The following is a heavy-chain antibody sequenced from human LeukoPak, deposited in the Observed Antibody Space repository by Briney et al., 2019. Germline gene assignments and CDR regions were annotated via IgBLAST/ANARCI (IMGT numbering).Heavy chain of an antibody. CDR2: ITPFNGNT. CDR1: GYTFTYRY. J-gene: IGHJ4*02. Sequence: GASVKVSCKASGYTFTYRYLHWVRQAPGQALEWMGWITPFNGNTNYAQKSQDRVTITRDRSMSTAYMELSILRSEDTAMYYCAASGSYGDFDYWGQGTLVTVSS. V-gene: IGHV1-45*02. CDR3: AASGSYGDFDY. D-gene: IGHD1-26*01.